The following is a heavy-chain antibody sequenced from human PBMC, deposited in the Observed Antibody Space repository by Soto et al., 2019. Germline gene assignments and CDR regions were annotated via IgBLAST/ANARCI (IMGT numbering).Heavy chain of an antibody. J-gene: IGHJ4*02. CDR3: AKSGRIAPPDY. D-gene: IGHD6-6*01. V-gene: IGHV3-23*01. Sequence: GGSLRLSCAISGFTFSSYAMSWVRQAPGKGLEWVSTMSSSGEIIDYAESGKGRFTISRDNSKNTLYLQMRSLRAEDTAVYYCAKSGRIAPPDYWGQGTLVTV. CDR2: MSSSGEII. CDR1: GFTFSSYA.